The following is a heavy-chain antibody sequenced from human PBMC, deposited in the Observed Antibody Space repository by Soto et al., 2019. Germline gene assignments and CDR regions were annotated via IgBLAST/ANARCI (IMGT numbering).Heavy chain of an antibody. CDR1: GFSFSSYG. V-gene: IGHV3-33*01. CDR3: ARDFWQGI. D-gene: IGHD3-3*01. J-gene: IGHJ3*02. CDR2: IWYDGSNK. Sequence: QVQLVESGGGVVQPGRSLRLSCAASGFSFSSYGMRWVRQAPGKGLEWVAVIWYDGSNKYYADSVKGRFTISRDNSKNTLYLQINSLRAEDTAVYYCARDFWQGIWGQGTMVTVSS.